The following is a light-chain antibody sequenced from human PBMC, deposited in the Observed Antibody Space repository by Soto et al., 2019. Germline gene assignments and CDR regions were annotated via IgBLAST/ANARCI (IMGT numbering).Light chain of an antibody. CDR1: QSISSW. J-gene: IGKJ1*01. CDR2: DAS. Sequence: DIQMTQSPSTLSASVGDRVTITCRDSQSISSWLAWYQQKPGKAPKLLIYDASSLERGVPSRFSGSGSGTEFTHTINSLQPYDFATYYCQQYNSYSWTFGQGTKVEIK. CDR3: QQYNSYSWT. V-gene: IGKV1-5*01.